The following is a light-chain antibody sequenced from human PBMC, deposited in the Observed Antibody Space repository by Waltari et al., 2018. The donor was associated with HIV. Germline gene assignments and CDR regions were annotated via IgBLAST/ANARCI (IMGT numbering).Light chain of an antibody. V-gene: IGLV1-36*01. Sequence: QSVLTQPPSVSEAPTQRVAIPCSGSNSNIANNAVNWSQQLPGKAPKLLIYYDVLLPSGVSYRFSCSKSGTSASLAISGLQSEDEADYYCAAWDDSLNGPVFGGGTKLTVL. CDR3: AAWDDSLNGPV. J-gene: IGLJ2*01. CDR2: YDV. CDR1: NSNIANNA.